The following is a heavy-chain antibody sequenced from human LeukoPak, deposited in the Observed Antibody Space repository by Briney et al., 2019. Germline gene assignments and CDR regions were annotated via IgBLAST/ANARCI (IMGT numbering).Heavy chain of an antibody. V-gene: IGHV1-2*02. CDR2: INPNSGGT. CDR3: ARMVDGDYGSDY. CDR1: GYTFTDYY. J-gene: IGHJ4*02. D-gene: IGHD4-17*01. Sequence: ASVKVSCKASGYTFTDYYIHWVRQAPGQGLEWMGWINPNSGGTNYAQKFQGRVTMTRDTSISTAYMELSRLRSDDTAVYYCARMVDGDYGSDYWGPGNLVTVSS.